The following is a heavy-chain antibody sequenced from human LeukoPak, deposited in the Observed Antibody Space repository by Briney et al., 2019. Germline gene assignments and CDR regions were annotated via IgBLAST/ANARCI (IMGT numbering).Heavy chain of an antibody. Sequence: ASVKVSCKASGYTFTNYAMNWVRPAPRQGLEWMGWISAYNGNTELAQKSQGRVTLATDASTSTAYVELRSMTSDDTAVYFCAEGGSISRRGDYAFDIWGQGTMVTVSS. CDR2: ISAYNGNT. D-gene: IGHD1-14*01. CDR3: AEGGSISRRGDYAFDI. V-gene: IGHV1-18*01. CDR1: GYTFTNYA. J-gene: IGHJ3*02.